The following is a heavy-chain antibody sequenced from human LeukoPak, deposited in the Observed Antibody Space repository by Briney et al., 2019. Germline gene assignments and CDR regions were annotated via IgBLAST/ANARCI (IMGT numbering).Heavy chain of an antibody. CDR3: TRYRRYCSSTSCHFDY. D-gene: IGHD2-2*01. J-gene: IGHJ4*02. CDR1: GFTFRTYG. V-gene: IGHV3-49*04. Sequence: PGGSLRLSCAASGFTFRTYGMHWVRQAPGKGLEWVGFIRSKAHGGTTEYAASVKGRFTISRDDSKSIAYLQMNSLKTEDTAVYYCTRYRRYCSSTSCHFDYWGQGTLVTVSS. CDR2: IRSKAHGGTT.